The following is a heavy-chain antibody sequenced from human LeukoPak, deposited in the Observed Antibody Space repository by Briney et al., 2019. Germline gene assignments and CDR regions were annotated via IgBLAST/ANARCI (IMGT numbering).Heavy chain of an antibody. J-gene: IGHJ4*02. V-gene: IGHV1-46*01. D-gene: IGHD6-19*01. CDR2: INPSDGSR. CDR1: GYTFTNYY. CDR3: VRAYNREAVTGPTNAPFDY. Sequence: ASVKVSCKASGYTFTNYYMHWVRQAPGQGLEWMGIINPSDGSRSYARKFQGRVTMTRDTSKSTVYMELSSLRSEDTAAYYCVRAYNREAVTGPTNAPFDYWGQGTLVPVSS.